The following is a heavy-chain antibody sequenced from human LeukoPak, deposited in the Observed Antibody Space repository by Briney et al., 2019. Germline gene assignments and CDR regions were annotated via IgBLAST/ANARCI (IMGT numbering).Heavy chain of an antibody. CDR2: ISAYNGNT. J-gene: IGHJ4*02. CDR1: GYTFISFG. D-gene: IGHD2-15*01. CDR3: ARVGQDCSGGSCY. Sequence: ASVKVSCKASGYTFISFGISWVRQAPGQGLEWMGWISAYNGNTNYAQKFQGRVTMTTDTSTSTVYMELRSLRSDDTAVYYCARVGQDCSGGSCYWGQGTLVTVSS. V-gene: IGHV1-18*01.